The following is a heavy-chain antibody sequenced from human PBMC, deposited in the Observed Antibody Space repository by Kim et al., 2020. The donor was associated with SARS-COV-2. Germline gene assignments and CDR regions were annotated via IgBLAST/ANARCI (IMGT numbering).Heavy chain of an antibody. Sequence: SETLSLTCTVSGGSISSSSYYWGWIRQPPGKGLEWIGSIYYSGSTYYNPSLKSRVTISVDTSQNQFSLKLSFVTAANTAVYYCARHDSHWRSHYVDYWGRGSLVTVSS. V-gene: IGHV4-39*01. CDR2: IYYSGST. D-gene: IGHD3-16*01. CDR1: GGSISSSSYY. CDR3: ARHDSHWRSHYVDY. J-gene: IGHJ4*02.